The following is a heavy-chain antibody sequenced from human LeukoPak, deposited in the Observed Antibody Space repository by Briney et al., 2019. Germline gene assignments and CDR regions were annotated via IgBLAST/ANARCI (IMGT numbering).Heavy chain of an antibody. V-gene: IGHV3-7*01. Sequence: GGFLRLSCAVSGFTFTNYWMNWVRQAPGKGLEWVASIKQNGGEKSYVDSVKGRFTISRDNAKNSLYLQMSSLRAEDTAVYYCARDGTAAGLYFDLWGQGTLVTVSS. D-gene: IGHD6-13*01. J-gene: IGHJ4*01. CDR3: ARDGTAAGLYFDL. CDR1: GFTFTNYW. CDR2: IKQNGGEK.